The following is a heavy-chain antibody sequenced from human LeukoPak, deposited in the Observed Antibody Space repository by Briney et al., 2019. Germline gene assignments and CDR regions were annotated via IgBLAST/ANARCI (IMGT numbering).Heavy chain of an antibody. J-gene: IGHJ5*02. CDR1: GGSISSGGSY. D-gene: IGHD3-10*01. CDR2: IYYSGST. Sequence: SETLSLTCTVSGGSISSGGSYWSWIRQHPGKGLEWIGYIYYSGSTYYNPSLKSRVTISVDTSKNQFSLKLSSVTAADTAVYYCARALRYGSGSFTRFDPWGQGTLVTVSS. V-gene: IGHV4-31*03. CDR3: ARALRYGSGSFTRFDP.